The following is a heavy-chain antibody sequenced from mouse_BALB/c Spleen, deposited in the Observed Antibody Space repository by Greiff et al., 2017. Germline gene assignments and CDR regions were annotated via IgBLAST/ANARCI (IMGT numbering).Heavy chain of an antibody. Sequence: QVQLQQSGAELVRPGTSVKISCKASGYNFTNYWLGWVKQRPGHGLEWIGDIYPGGGYTNYNEKFKGKATLTADTSSSTAYMQLSSLTSEDSAVYFCARGVYGNYVFAYWGQGTLVTVSA. V-gene: IGHV1-63*02. CDR2: IYPGGGYT. J-gene: IGHJ3*01. D-gene: IGHD2-10*02. CDR1: GYNFTNYW. CDR3: ARGVYGNYVFAY.